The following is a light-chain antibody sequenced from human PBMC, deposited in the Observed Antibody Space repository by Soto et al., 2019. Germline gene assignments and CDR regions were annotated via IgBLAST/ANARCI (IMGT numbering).Light chain of an antibody. V-gene: IGKV3-20*01. Sequence: EIVLTQSPGTLSLSPGERATLSCRASQSVSSSYLAWYQQKPGQAPRLLIYGASSRATGIPDRFSGSGSGTDFTLTISILEPEDFAVYYCQQYGSSPPITFGQRTRLEIK. CDR1: QSVSSSY. J-gene: IGKJ5*01. CDR3: QQYGSSPPIT. CDR2: GAS.